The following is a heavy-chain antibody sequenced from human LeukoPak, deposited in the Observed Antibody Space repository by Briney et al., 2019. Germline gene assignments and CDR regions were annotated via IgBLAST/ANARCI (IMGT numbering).Heavy chain of an antibody. CDR3: ARGGGDSSSWYGGNFDY. D-gene: IGHD6-13*01. CDR2: IYYSGNT. V-gene: IGHV4-39*07. CDR1: GGSISSSSYY. Sequence: SETLSLTCTVSGGSISSSSYYWGWIRQPPGKGLEWIGSIYYSGNTYYNPSLKSRVTISVETSKNQFSLQLSSVTAADTAVYYCARGGGDSSSWYGGNFDYWGQGTLVTVSS. J-gene: IGHJ4*02.